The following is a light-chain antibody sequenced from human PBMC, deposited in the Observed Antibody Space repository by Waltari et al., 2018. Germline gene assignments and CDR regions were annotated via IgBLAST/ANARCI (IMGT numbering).Light chain of an antibody. V-gene: IGKV1-39*01. CDR2: AAS. Sequence: QMTQSPSSLSASVGDRVTIACRASQSISTYLNWYRHKPGKPPELLIFAASSLQSGVPSRFSGSGSGTDFTLTISSLQAEDFATYYCQQSYTPPPTFGQGTRLDIK. J-gene: IGKJ5*01. CDR1: QSISTY. CDR3: QQSYTPPPT.